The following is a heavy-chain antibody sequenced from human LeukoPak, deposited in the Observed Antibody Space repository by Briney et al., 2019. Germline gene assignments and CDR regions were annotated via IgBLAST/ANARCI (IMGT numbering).Heavy chain of an antibody. J-gene: IGHJ4*02. CDR3: ARVYYDSSGYYEGIDY. Sequence: KPSETLSLTCTVSGGSISSSSYYWGWIRQPPGRGLEWIGSIYYSGSTYYNPSLKSRVTISVDTSKNQFSLKLSSVTAADTAVYYCARVYYDSSGYYEGIDYWGRGTLVTVSS. CDR2: IYYSGST. V-gene: IGHV4-39*01. CDR1: GGSISSSSYY. D-gene: IGHD3-22*01.